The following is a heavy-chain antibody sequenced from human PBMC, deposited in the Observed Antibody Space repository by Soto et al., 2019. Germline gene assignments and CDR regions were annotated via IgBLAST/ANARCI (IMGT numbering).Heavy chain of an antibody. D-gene: IGHD6-19*01. CDR2: IWYDGSNK. J-gene: IGHJ4*02. Sequence: GGSLRLSCAASGFNFSSYGMHWVRQAPGKGLEWVAVIWYDGSNKYYADSVKGRFTISRDNSKNTLYLQMNSLRAEDTAVYYCAREGSSGWYGPYYFDYWGQGTLVTVSS. CDR1: GFNFSSYG. V-gene: IGHV3-33*01. CDR3: AREGSSGWYGPYYFDY.